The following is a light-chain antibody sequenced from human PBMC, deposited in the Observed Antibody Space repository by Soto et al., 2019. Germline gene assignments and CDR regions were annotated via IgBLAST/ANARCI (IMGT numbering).Light chain of an antibody. CDR2: GAS. V-gene: IGKV3-20*01. Sequence: EIVLTQSPGTLSLSPGERATLSCRASQSVSSNYLAWYQQKPGQAHRLLIYGASSRATGIPDRFSGSGSGTEFTLTISRLEPEDFAVFYCQQYGSSPRTFGQGTKVEI. J-gene: IGKJ1*01. CDR3: QQYGSSPRT. CDR1: QSVSSNY.